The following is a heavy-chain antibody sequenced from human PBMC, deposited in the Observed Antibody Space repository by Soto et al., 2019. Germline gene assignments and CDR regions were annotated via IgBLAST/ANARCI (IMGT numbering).Heavy chain of an antibody. Sequence: ESGGGVVQPGRSLRLSCAASGFTFSGYGMHWVRQAQGRGLEWAAFISSDGSTKFYPDSVKGRFTVSRDSSKNTLYLQMNSLRDEDTAVYYCAKSLGFCTSAGCSPHFYYVMDVWGQGTTVTVSS. CDR2: ISSDGSTK. J-gene: IGHJ6*02. CDR1: GFTFSGYG. D-gene: IGHD2-8*01. CDR3: AKSLGFCTSAGCSPHFYYVMDV. V-gene: IGHV3-30*18.